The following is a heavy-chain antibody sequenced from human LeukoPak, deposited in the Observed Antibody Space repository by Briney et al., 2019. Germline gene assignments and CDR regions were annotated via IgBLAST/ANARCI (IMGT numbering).Heavy chain of an antibody. CDR3: ARGNRPYGEHEAFDI. D-gene: IGHD3-10*01. Sequence: PSETLSLTCAVYDDSFSGYCSWIRQPPRKGLEWIGEIDHSGSTNYNPSLQSRVTISVDTSKNQFSLKVSSVSAADTAVYYCARGNRPYGEHEAFDIWGHGTTVTVSP. J-gene: IGHJ3*02. V-gene: IGHV4-34*01. CDR2: IDHSGST. CDR1: DDSFSGYC.